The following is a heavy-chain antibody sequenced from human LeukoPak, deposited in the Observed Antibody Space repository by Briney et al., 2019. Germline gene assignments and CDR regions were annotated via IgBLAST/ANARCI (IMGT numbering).Heavy chain of an antibody. V-gene: IGHV3-30*18. CDR1: GFTFSKND. CDR2: LSYDGRNT. CDR3: AKCRHYSLGPSDY. J-gene: IGHJ4*02. D-gene: IGHD4-11*01. Sequence: GRSLRLSCTASGFTFSKNDMHWVRQAPGKGLEWVAVLSYDGRNTYYAESVKGRFTISRDNSKNTLYLQMNSLRAEDTAVYYCAKCRHYSLGPSDYWGQGTLVTVSS.